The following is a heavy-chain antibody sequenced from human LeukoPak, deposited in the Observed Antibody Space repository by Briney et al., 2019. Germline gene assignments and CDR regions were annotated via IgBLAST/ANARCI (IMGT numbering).Heavy chain of an antibody. CDR2: INPSGGST. J-gene: IGHJ4*02. CDR3: ASLGIAVAGNPNADY. D-gene: IGHD6-19*01. CDR1: GYTFTGYY. V-gene: IGHV1-46*01. Sequence: ASVKVSCKASGYTFTGYYMHWVRQAPGQGLEWMGIINPSGGSTSYAQKFQGRVTMTRDTSTSTVYMELSSLRSEDTAVYYCASLGIAVAGNPNADYWGQGTLVTVSS.